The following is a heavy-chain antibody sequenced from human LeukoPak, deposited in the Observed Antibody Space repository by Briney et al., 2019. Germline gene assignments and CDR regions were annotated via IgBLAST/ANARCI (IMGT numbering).Heavy chain of an antibody. J-gene: IGHJ3*02. D-gene: IGHD3-22*01. CDR1: GGSISSSSYY. CDR3: ARDASDYYDSSGYYLGAFDI. CDR2: IYTSGST. Sequence: SETLSLTCTVSGGSISSSSYYWSWIRQPAGKGLEWIGRIYTSGSTNYNPSLKSRVTMSVDTSKNQFSLKLSSVTAADTAVYYCARDASDYYDSSGYYLGAFDIWGQGTMVTVSS. V-gene: IGHV4-61*02.